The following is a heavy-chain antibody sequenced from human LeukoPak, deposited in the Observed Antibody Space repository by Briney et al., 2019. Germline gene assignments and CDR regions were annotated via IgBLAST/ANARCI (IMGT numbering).Heavy chain of an antibody. V-gene: IGHV4-34*01. D-gene: IGHD3-16*01. CDR1: TESYSDSLSASY. Sequence: SETLSLTCAIYTESYSDSLSASYWSWIRRPPGKGLEWIGEIDRYGTTNYSPSLKSRVTISMQTSKSQFSLNLNSVTDADTAVYYCARRGGGNYPYYFDYWGRGTPVTVPS. CDR2: IDRYGTT. CDR3: ARRGGGNYPYYFDY. J-gene: IGHJ4*02.